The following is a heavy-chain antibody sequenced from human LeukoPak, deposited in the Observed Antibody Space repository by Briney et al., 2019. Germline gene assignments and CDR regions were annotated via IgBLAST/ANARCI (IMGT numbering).Heavy chain of an antibody. Sequence: GGSLRLSCAASGFTFSSYAMSWVRQAPGKGLEWVSAISGSGGSTYYADSVKGRFTISRDNSKNTLYLQMNSLRAEDTAVYYRAKGLQWLVAKYYFDYWGQGTLVTVSS. CDR1: GFTFSSYA. V-gene: IGHV3-23*01. CDR3: AKGLQWLVAKYYFDY. CDR2: ISGSGGST. D-gene: IGHD6-19*01. J-gene: IGHJ4*02.